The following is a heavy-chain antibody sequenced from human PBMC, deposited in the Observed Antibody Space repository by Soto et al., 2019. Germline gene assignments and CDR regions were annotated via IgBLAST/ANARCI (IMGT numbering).Heavy chain of an antibody. Sequence: PSENLSLTCTVSGGSISSYYWSWIRQPPGKGLEWIGYIYYSGSTNYNPSLKSRVTISVDTSKNQFSLKLSSVTAADTAVYYCARVYGGAFDYWGQGTLVTVSS. J-gene: IGHJ4*02. CDR2: IYYSGST. V-gene: IGHV4-59*01. CDR3: ARVYGGAFDY. D-gene: IGHD4-17*01. CDR1: GGSISSYY.